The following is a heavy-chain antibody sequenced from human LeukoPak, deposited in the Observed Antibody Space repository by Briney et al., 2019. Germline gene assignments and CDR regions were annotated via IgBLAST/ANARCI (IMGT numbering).Heavy chain of an antibody. V-gene: IGHV4-59*01. Sequence: SETLSLTCTVSGGSISSYYWSWIRQPPGKGLEWIGYIYYSGSTNYNPSLKSRVTISVDTSKNQFSLKLSSVTAADTAVYYCAGVSSYSGSYSNLLDYWGQGTLVTVSS. CDR2: IYYSGST. D-gene: IGHD1-26*01. J-gene: IGHJ4*02. CDR1: GGSISSYY. CDR3: AGVSSYSGSYSNLLDY.